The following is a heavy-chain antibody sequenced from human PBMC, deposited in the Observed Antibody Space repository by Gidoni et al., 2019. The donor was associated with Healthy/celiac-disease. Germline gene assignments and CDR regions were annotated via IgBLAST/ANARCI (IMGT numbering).Heavy chain of an antibody. D-gene: IGHD5-12*01. CDR3: ARASGYDYAYWYFDL. Sequence: EVQLVQSGAEVKKPGESLKISCKGSGYSFTSYWIGWVRQMPGKGLEWMGIIYPGDSDTRYSPSFQGQVTISAAKSISTAYLQWSSLKASDTAMYYCARASGYDYAYWYFDLWGRGTLVTVSS. V-gene: IGHV5-51*03. CDR1: GYSFTSYW. CDR2: IYPGDSDT. J-gene: IGHJ2*01.